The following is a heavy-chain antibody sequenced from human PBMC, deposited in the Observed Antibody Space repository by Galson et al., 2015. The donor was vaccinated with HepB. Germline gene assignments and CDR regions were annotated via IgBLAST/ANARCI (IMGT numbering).Heavy chain of an antibody. CDR1: GGSFSGYY. J-gene: IGHJ5*02. V-gene: IGHV4-34*01. CDR2: INHSGST. CDR3: ARGRLRATILRNWFDP. Sequence: ETLSLTCAVYGGSFSGYYWSWIRQPPGKGLEWIGEINHSGSTNYNPSLKSRVTISVDTSKNQFSLKLSSVTAADTAVYYCARGRLRATILRNWFDPWGQGTLVTVSS. D-gene: IGHD4-17*01.